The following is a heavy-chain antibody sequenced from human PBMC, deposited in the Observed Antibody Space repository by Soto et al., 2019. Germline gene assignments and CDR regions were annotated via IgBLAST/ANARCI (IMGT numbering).Heavy chain of an antibody. V-gene: IGHV5-51*01. CDR1: GYSFTSYW. Sequence: GESLKISCKGSGYSFTSYWIGWVRQMLGKGLEWMGIIYPGDSDTRYSPSFQGQVTISADKSISTAYLQWSSLKASDTSLYYWAGGVGIAARPQDWYFDLWGRGTLVTVSS. D-gene: IGHD6-6*01. CDR3: AGGVGIAARPQDWYFDL. CDR2: IYPGDSDT. J-gene: IGHJ2*01.